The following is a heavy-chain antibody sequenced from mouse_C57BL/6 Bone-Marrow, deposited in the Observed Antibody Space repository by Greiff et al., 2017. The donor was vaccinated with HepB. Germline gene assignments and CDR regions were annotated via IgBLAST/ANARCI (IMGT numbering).Heavy chain of an antibody. V-gene: IGHV1-55*01. J-gene: IGHJ3*01. CDR2: IYPGSGST. CDR3: ARSQSTMVTKGFAY. D-gene: IGHD2-2*01. Sequence: VQLQQPGAELVKPGASVKMSCKASGYTFTSYWITWVKQRPGQGLEWIGDIYPGSGSTNYNEKFKSKATLTVDTSSSTSYMQLSSLTSEDSAVYYCARSQSTMVTKGFAYWGQGTLVTVSA. CDR1: GYTFTSYW.